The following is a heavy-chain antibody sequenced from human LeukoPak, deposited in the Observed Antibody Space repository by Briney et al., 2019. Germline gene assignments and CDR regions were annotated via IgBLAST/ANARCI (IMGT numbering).Heavy chain of an antibody. D-gene: IGHD4-11*01. J-gene: IGHJ5*02. Sequence: ASVKVSCKASGFRCTSFGVSWVRQAPGQGLEWMGWISNYFGVTHYAEKFEDRVTMTIDTSTATAYMELRSLRYDDAAIYYCARDSDYSGNGNGDWFDPWGQGTVVTVSS. CDR3: ARDSDYSGNGNGDWFDP. CDR1: GFRCTSFG. V-gene: IGHV1-18*04. CDR2: ISNYFGVT.